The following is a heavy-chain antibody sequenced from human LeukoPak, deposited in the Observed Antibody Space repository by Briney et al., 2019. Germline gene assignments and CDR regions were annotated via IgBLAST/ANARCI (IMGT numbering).Heavy chain of an antibody. CDR2: ISGSGGST. Sequence: GGSLRPSCAASGFTFSNIAMSWVRQAPGKGLEWVSGISGSGGSTYYADSVKGRFTISRDNSKNTLYVQMNSLRAEDTAVYYCAKDLSCIDWGQGTLVIVSS. D-gene: IGHD1-26*01. V-gene: IGHV3-23*01. CDR3: AKDLSCID. J-gene: IGHJ4*02. CDR1: GFTFSNIA.